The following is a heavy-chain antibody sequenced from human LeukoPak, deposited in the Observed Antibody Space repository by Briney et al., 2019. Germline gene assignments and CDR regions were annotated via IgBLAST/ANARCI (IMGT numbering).Heavy chain of an antibody. Sequence: SETLSLTCAVYGGSFSGYYWSWIRQPPGKGLEWIGEINHRGSTNYNPSLKSRVTISVDTSKNQFSLKLSSVTAADTAVYYCARDLRKRGRSSTSTWGQGTLVTVSS. D-gene: IGHD6-6*01. CDR1: GGSFSGYY. V-gene: IGHV4-34*01. J-gene: IGHJ5*02. CDR3: ARDLRKRGRSSTST. CDR2: INHRGST.